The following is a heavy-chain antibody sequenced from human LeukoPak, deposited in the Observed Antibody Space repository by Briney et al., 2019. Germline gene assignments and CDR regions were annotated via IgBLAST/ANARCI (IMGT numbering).Heavy chain of an antibody. J-gene: IGHJ4*02. D-gene: IGHD3-10*02. CDR2: IYWDDDK. CDR1: GFSLSTSGVG. V-gene: IGHV2-5*02. CDR3: ARQGPPLFRELPYFDY. Sequence: SGPTLVKPTQTLTLTCTFSGFSLSTSGVGVGWIRQPRGKALEWLALIYWDDDKRYSPSLKSRLPITRDTSKNQVVLTMTNMDPVVTTTYYCARQGPPLFRELPYFDYWGQGTLVTVSS.